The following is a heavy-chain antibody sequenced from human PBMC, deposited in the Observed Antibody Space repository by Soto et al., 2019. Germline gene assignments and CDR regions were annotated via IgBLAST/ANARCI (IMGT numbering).Heavy chain of an antibody. D-gene: IGHD2-21*02. J-gene: IGHJ3*02. V-gene: IGHV1-69*13. CDR3: ARGPIPHCGGDCYSQAFDI. Sequence: SVNGSWKASGGTFSSYAISWVRQAPGQGLEWMGGIIPIFGTATYAQKFQGRVTITADESTSTAYMELSSLSSEDTAVYYCARGPIPHCGGDCYSQAFDICGQGTMVTVSS. CDR2: IIPIFGTA. CDR1: GGTFSSYA.